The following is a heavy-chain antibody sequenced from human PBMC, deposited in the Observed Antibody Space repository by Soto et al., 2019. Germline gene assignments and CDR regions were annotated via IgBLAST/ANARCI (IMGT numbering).Heavy chain of an antibody. V-gene: IGHV3-7*04. J-gene: IGHJ6*02. Sequence: EVQLVESGGGLVQPGGSLRLSCAASGFPFSSYWMSWVRQAPGKGLEWVANIKQEGSEKYYVDSVKGRFTISRDNAKNSLYLQMHSMRAEDTAVYYCARDLLESIYLATITNYGMDVWGQGTTVTVSS. D-gene: IGHD5-12*01. CDR3: ARDLLESIYLATITNYGMDV. CDR1: GFPFSSYW. CDR2: IKQEGSEK.